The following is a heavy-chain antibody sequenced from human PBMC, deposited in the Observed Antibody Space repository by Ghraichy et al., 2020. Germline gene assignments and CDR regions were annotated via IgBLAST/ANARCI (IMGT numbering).Heavy chain of an antibody. J-gene: IGHJ3*02. D-gene: IGHD6-19*01. CDR2: IYYSGST. V-gene: IGHV4-61*01. CDR1: GGSVSSGSYY. CDR3: ASYLFSSGWYDAFDI. Sequence: SETLSLTCTVSGGSVSSGSYYWSWIRQPPGKGLEWIGYIYYSGSTNYNPSLKSRVTISVDTSKNQFSLKLSSVTAADTAVYYCASYLFSSGWYDAFDIWGQGTMVTVSS.